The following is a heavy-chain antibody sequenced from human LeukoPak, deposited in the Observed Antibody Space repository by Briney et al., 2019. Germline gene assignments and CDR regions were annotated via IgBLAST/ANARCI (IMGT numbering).Heavy chain of an antibody. D-gene: IGHD6-13*01. CDR3: ARSASPSIAAAGH. CDR1: GYSFTSYW. V-gene: IGHV5-51*01. Sequence: GESLKISCKGSGYSFTSYWIGWVRQMPGKGLEWMGIIYPGDSDTRYSPSFQGQVTISADKSINTAYLQWSSLKASDTAMYYCARSASPSIAAAGHWGQGTLVTVSS. J-gene: IGHJ4*02. CDR2: IYPGDSDT.